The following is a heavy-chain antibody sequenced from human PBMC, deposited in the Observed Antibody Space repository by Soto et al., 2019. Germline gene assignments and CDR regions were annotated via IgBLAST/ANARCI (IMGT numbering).Heavy chain of an antibody. J-gene: IGHJ4*02. CDR2: ISGSGGST. D-gene: IGHD2-15*01. V-gene: IGHV3-23*01. Sequence: EVQLLESGGGLVQPGGSLRLSCAASGFTFSSYAMSWVRQAPGKGLEWVSAISGSGGSTYYADSVKGRFTISRDNSKNTLYLQMNSLRAEDTAVYYCARDTTRGGSTWSRRYFDYWGQGTLVTVSS. CDR3: ARDTTRGGSTWSRRYFDY. CDR1: GFTFSSYA.